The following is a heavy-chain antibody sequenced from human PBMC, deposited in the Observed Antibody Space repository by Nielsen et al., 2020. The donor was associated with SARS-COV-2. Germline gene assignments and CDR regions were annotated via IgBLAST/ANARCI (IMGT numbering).Heavy chain of an antibody. Sequence: GGSLRLSCAASGFTFSSHSMNWVRQAPGKGLEWVSSISSSSSYIYYADSVKGRFTISRDNAKNSLYLQMNSLRAEDTAVYYCARGTLGCSGGSCYRLFDYWGQGTLVTVSS. D-gene: IGHD2-15*01. J-gene: IGHJ4*02. CDR2: ISSSSSYI. CDR3: ARGTLGCSGGSCYRLFDY. V-gene: IGHV3-21*01. CDR1: GFTFSSHS.